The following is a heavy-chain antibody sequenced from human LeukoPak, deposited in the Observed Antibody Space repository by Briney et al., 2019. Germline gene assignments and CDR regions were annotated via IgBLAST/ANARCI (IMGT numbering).Heavy chain of an antibody. J-gene: IGHJ4*02. V-gene: IGHV5-51*01. CDR2: IYPDDSDT. Sequence: GESLKISCKGSGYSFTSYWIGWVRQMPGKGLEWMGIIYPDDSDTRYSPSFQGQATISADKSVNTAYLQWSSLKASDTAMYYCARQVRATRVFDYWGQGTLVTVSS. CDR1: GYSFTSYW. CDR3: ARQVRATRVFDY. D-gene: IGHD1-26*01.